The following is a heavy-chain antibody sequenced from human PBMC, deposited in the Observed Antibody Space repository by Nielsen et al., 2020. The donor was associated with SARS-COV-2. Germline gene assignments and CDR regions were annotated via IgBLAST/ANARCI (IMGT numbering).Heavy chain of an antibody. CDR1: GYSFTSYW. CDR3: ARRKVEQLVAGFDP. V-gene: IGHV5-10-1*01. CDR2: IDPSDSYT. J-gene: IGHJ5*02. D-gene: IGHD6-6*01. Sequence: GGSLRLSCKGSGYSFTSYWISWVRQMPGKGLEWMGRIDPSDSYTNYSPSFQGHVTISADKSISTAYLQWSSLKASDTTMYYCARRKVEQLVAGFDPWGQGTLVTVSS.